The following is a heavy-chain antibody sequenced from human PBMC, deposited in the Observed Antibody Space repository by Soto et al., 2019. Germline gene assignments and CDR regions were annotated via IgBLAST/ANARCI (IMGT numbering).Heavy chain of an antibody. V-gene: IGHV4-4*07. CDR2: IYPSGTT. CDR1: GGSISSHY. Sequence: PSETLSLTCSVSGGSISSHYWSWIRQPAGKGLEWIGHIYPSGTTNYNPSLKSRVTMSVDTSKNQFSLRLRSATAADTAVYYCARGGADRGPDNKWLDPSGQGTLVTVYS. CDR3: ARGGADRGPDNKWLDP. D-gene: IGHD1-26*01. J-gene: IGHJ5*02.